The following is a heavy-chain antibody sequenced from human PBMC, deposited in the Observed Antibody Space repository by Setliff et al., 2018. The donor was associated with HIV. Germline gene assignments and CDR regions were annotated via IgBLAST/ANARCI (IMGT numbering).Heavy chain of an antibody. CDR1: GGSISSSSYY. CDR3: ASHHSAYIYYSYYGMDV. CDR2: SSSSGYST. V-gene: IGHV3-11*06. J-gene: IGHJ6*02. Sequence: LSLTCTVSGGSISSSSYYWGWIRQPPGKGLEWVSYSSSSGYSTNYADSVKGRFTMSRDNAKNLLYLQMNSLRAEDTAVYYCASHHSAYIYYSYYGMDVWGQGTTVTVSS. D-gene: IGHD2-21*01.